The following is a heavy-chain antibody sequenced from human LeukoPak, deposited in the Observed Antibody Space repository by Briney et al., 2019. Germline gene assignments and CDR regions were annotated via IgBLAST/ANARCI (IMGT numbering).Heavy chain of an antibody. CDR3: ARRMWRGYCSSTSCHFDY. D-gene: IGHD2-2*01. CDR1: GYSFTNYW. CDR2: IFPGDSDT. Sequence: GESLKISCKGFGYSFTNYWIGWVRQMPGKGLEWMGIIFPGDSDTKYSPSFQGQVTISADKSISTAYLQWSSLQATDTAMYYCARRMWRGYCSSTSCHFDYWGQGTLVTVSS. V-gene: IGHV5-51*01. J-gene: IGHJ4*02.